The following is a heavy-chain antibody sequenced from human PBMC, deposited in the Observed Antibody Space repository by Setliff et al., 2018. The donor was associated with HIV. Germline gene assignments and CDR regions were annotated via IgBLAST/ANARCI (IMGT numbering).Heavy chain of an antibody. CDR2: IYSSGST. D-gene: IGHD5-12*01. CDR3: ARRSGYAEDY. V-gene: IGHV4-59*12. J-gene: IGHJ4*02. Sequence: PSETLSLTCTVSGAPLSSYYLNWIRQPPGKGLEWIGYIYSSGSTNYNPSLKSRVTISVDTSKNQFSLKLSSVTAADTAVYYCARRSGYAEDYWGQGTLVTVSS. CDR1: GAPLSSYY.